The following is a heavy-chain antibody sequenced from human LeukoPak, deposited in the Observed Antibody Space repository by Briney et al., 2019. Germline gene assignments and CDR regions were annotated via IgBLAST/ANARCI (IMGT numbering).Heavy chain of an antibody. Sequence: GGSLRLSCAASGFTFSDYYMSWIRQAPGKGLEWVSYISSSGSTIYYADSVKGRFTISRDNAKNSLYLQMNSLRAEDTAVYYCARENYDFWSGYPNWFDPWGQGTLVTVSS. CDR2: ISSSGSTI. J-gene: IGHJ5*02. CDR3: ARENYDFWSGYPNWFDP. CDR1: GFTFSDYY. V-gene: IGHV3-11*04. D-gene: IGHD3-3*01.